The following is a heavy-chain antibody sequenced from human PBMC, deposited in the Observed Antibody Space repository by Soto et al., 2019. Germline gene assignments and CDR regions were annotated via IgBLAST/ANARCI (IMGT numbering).Heavy chain of an antibody. V-gene: IGHV3-33*01. J-gene: IGHJ6*02. CDR2: IWYDGSNK. Sequence: GGSLRLSCAASGFTFSSYGMHWVRQAPGKGLEWVAVIWYDGSNKYYADSVKGRFTISRDNSKNTLYLQMNSLRAEDTAVYYCARSLHRGIAVAGTRYYYYGMDVWGQGTTVTVSS. D-gene: IGHD6-19*01. CDR3: ARSLHRGIAVAGTRYYYYGMDV. CDR1: GFTFSSYG.